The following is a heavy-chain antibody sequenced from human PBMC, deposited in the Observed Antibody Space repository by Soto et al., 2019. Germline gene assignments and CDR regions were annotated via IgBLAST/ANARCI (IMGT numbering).Heavy chain of an antibody. D-gene: IGHD6-19*01. CDR3: ARHDGFSSGWIFDY. CDR1: GGPIISRTYS. Sequence: SATLSLTCAVSGGPIISRTYSWGWIRQPPGKSLEWIGTIYYHGNTYSNPSLKSRVTISVDTSNNQLSLKLRSVTAADTTVYYYARHDGFSSGWIFDYWGHGTLVTVSS. V-gene: IGHV4-39*01. J-gene: IGHJ4*01. CDR2: IYYHGNT.